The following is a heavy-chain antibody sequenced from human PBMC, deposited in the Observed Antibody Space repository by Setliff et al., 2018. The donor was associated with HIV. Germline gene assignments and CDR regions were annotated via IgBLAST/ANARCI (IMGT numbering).Heavy chain of an antibody. CDR3: ASRVYYYDSSGYLREEGFDP. Sequence: SETLSLTSTVSGGSISNSSYYWSWNRQPPGKGLEWIGSIYYSGSTYYNPSLKSRVAISVDTSKNQFSLKLSSVTAADAAVYYCASRVYYYDSSGYLREEGFDPWGQGTLVTVSS. V-gene: IGHV4-39*01. D-gene: IGHD3-22*01. CDR2: IYYSGST. CDR1: GGSISNSSYY. J-gene: IGHJ5*02.